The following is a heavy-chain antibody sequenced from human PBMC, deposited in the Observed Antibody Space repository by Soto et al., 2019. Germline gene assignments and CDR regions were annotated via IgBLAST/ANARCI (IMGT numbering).Heavy chain of an antibody. J-gene: IGHJ6*03. D-gene: IGHD2-2*01. CDR2: MNPNSGNT. Sequence: GASVKVSCKASGYTFTSYDINWVRQATGRGLEWMGWMNPNSGNTGYAQKFQGRVTMTRNTSISTAYMELSSLRSEDTAVYYCARGQPAAKSYYYYMDVWGKGTTVTVSS. V-gene: IGHV1-8*01. CDR3: ARGQPAAKSYYYYMDV. CDR1: GYTFTSYD.